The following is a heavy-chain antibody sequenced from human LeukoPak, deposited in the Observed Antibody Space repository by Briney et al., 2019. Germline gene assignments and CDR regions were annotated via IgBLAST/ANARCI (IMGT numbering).Heavy chain of an antibody. V-gene: IGHV4-34*01. CDR3: ARLWQCSGGSCHGYFDY. CDR1: GGSFSGYY. J-gene: IGHJ4*02. Sequence: SETLSLTCAVYGGSFSGYYWSWIRQPPGKGLEWIGEINHSGSTNYNPSLKSRVTISVDTSKNQFSLKLSSVTAADTAVYYCARLWQCSGGSCHGYFDYWGQGTLVTVSS. CDR2: INHSGST. D-gene: IGHD2-15*01.